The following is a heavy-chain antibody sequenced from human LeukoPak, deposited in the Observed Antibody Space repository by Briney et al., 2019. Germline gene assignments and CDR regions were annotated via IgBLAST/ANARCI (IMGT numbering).Heavy chain of an antibody. Sequence: SETLSLTCFVSGASISNYYWSWIRQTPGKGLEWIGYINYNGNTNYNPSLKSRITMSLDTSKNQMSLKLTSVTAADTAVYYCAATQRWLQFDSWGQGTLVTVSS. V-gene: IGHV4-59*01. CDR2: INYNGNT. D-gene: IGHD5-24*01. CDR1: GASISNYY. J-gene: IGHJ4*02. CDR3: AATQRWLQFDS.